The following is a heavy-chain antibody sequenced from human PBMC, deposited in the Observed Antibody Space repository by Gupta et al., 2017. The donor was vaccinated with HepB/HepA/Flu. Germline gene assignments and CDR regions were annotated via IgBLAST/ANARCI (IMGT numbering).Heavy chain of an antibody. Sequence: QVQLVESGGGVVQPGRSLKLSCEASSFSISNFGIHWVRQAPGRGLEWVADTSYKGINAYYPDSVKGRFTISRDNSMNTVYLHMNNLRVDDTALYYCVKDRMDGDFSRNFYYYGMDAWGQGTTVTVSS. J-gene: IGHJ6*02. CDR2: TSYKGINA. D-gene: IGHD4-17*01. CDR3: VKDRMDGDFSRNFYYYGMDA. CDR1: SFSISNFG. V-gene: IGHV3-30*18.